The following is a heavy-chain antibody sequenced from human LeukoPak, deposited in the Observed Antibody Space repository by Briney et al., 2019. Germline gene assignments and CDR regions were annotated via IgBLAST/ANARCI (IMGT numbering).Heavy chain of an antibody. Sequence: PGGSLRLSCAASGFTFDDYAMHRVRQTPGKGLEWVSGISWNSGSIDYADSVKGRFTMSRDNAKNSLYLQMNSLRAEDTALYYCAKDIRATSVAGTSGFDYWGQGTLVTVSS. CDR3: AKDIRATSVAGTSGFDY. J-gene: IGHJ4*02. D-gene: IGHD6-19*01. V-gene: IGHV3-9*01. CDR1: GFTFDDYA. CDR2: ISWNSGSI.